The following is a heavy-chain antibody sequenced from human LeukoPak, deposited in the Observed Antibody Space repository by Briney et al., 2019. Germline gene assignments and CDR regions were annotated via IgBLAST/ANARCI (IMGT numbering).Heavy chain of an antibody. CDR3: ARSQDIIAVPAALPVR. CDR2: IYYSGST. Sequence: PSGTLSLTCTVSGGSISSGGYYWSWIRQHPGKGLEWIGYIYYSGSTYYNPSLKSRVTISVDTSKNQFSLNLSSATAADTAVYYCARSQDIIAVPAALPVRWGQGTLVTVSS. D-gene: IGHD2-2*01. V-gene: IGHV4-31*03. J-gene: IGHJ4*02. CDR1: GGSISSGGYY.